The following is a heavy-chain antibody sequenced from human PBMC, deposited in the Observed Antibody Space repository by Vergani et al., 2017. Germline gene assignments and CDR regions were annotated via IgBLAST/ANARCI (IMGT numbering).Heavy chain of an antibody. D-gene: IGHD3-10*01. Sequence: VQLVESGGGVVQPGGSLRLSCAASGFTFSSYAMSWVRQAPGKGLEWVSAISGSGGSSYYADSVMGRFTISRDNAKNTLYLQMNSLRAEDTAVYYCAKVWFGELLINALDIWGQGTMVTVSS. CDR3: AKVWFGELLINALDI. CDR1: GFTFSSYA. CDR2: ISGSGGSS. J-gene: IGHJ3*02. V-gene: IGHV3-23*04.